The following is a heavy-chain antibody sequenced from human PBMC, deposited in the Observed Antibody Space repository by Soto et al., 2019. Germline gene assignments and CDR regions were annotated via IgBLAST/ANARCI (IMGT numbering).Heavy chain of an antibody. Sequence: HVQLRQWGAGLLKPSDTLSLTCAVYVESLNYYYWSWIRQAPGKGLEWIGEFYQGGSTHYNPSVKSRVTISVDLSSQQCSLKLASVTAADTATYYCARGMWPDRFANWGQGTLVTVSS. CDR1: VESLNYYY. V-gene: IGHV4-34*01. D-gene: IGHD2-21*01. J-gene: IGHJ5*02. CDR2: FYQGGST. CDR3: ARGMWPDRFAN.